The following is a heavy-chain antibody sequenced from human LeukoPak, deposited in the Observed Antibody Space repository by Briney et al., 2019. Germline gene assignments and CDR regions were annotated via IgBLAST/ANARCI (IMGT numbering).Heavy chain of an antibody. CDR3: ARTYPPMEGASFDP. CDR1: GGSFSGYY. CDR2: INHSGST. D-gene: IGHD1-26*01. Sequence: SETLSLTCAVYGGSFSGYYWSWIRQPPGKGLEWIGEINHSGSTNYNPSLKSRVTISVDTSKNQFSLKLSSVTAADTAVYYCARTYPPMEGASFDPWGQGTLVTVSS. V-gene: IGHV4-34*01. J-gene: IGHJ5*02.